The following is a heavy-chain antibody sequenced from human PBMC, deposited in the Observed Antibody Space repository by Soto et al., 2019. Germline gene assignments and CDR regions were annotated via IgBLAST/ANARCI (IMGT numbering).Heavy chain of an antibody. D-gene: IGHD4-17*01. J-gene: IGHJ4*02. CDR1: GFTFSIAW. CDR3: TTGSPYGDFLFDY. Sequence: EVQLVESGGGLVKPGGSLRLSCAGSGFTFSIAWMSWVRQAPGKGLEWVGRIKSKPDGGATDYAAPVKGRFSISRDDSKNTLYLQLNSLRTEDTAVYYCTTGSPYGDFLFDYWGQGTLVTVSS. V-gene: IGHV3-15*01. CDR2: IKSKPDGGAT.